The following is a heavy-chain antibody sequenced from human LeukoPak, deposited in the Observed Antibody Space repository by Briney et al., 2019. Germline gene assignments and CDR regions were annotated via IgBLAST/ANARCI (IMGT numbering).Heavy chain of an antibody. CDR2: IIPIFGTA. D-gene: IGHD6-19*01. J-gene: IGHJ4*02. Sequence: SSVKVSCKASGGTFNSYAITWVRQAPGQGLEWMGGIIPIFGTANYAQKFQGRVTITADESTSTAYMELSSLRSEDTAVYYCARGLVRGDFDYWGQGTLVTVSS. CDR3: ARGLVRGDFDY. CDR1: GGTFNSYA. V-gene: IGHV1-69*01.